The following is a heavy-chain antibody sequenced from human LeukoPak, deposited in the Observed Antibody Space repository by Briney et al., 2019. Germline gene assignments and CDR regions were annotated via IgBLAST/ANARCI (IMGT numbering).Heavy chain of an antibody. J-gene: IGHJ4*02. CDR1: GYTFTSSD. Sequence: ASVKVSCKASGYTFTSSDINWVRQAAGQGLEWMGWINPNSGRTGYAQKFQGRVTMTANTSINTAYMELSSLRFDDTAVYYCARGRSGLAAAGTYDDWGQGTLITVSS. V-gene: IGHV1-8*01. CDR3: ARGRSGLAAAGTYDD. D-gene: IGHD6-13*01. CDR2: INPNSGRT.